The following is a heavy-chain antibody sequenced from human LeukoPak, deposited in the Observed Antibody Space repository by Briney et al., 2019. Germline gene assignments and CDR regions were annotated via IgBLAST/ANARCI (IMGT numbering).Heavy chain of an antibody. CDR1: GGTFSSYA. V-gene: IGHV1-46*01. Sequence: GASVKVSCKASGGTFSSYAISWVRQAPGQGLEWMGIINPSGGSTSYAQKFQGRVTMTRDTSTSTVYMELSSLRPEDTAVYYCARSDGYNYPLDYWGQGTLVTVSS. D-gene: IGHD5-24*01. CDR3: ARSDGYNYPLDY. J-gene: IGHJ4*02. CDR2: INPSGGST.